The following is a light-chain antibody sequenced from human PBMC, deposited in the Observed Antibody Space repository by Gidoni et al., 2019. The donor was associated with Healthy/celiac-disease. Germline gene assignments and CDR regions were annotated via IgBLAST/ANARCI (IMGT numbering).Light chain of an antibody. CDR1: QSISSW. J-gene: IGKJ1*01. CDR2: DAS. Sequence: DIQMTQPPSNLTASVGDRVTITCRASQSISSWLAWYQQKPGKAPKLLIYDASSLESGVPSRFSGSGSGTEFTLTISSLQPDDFATYYCQQYRTFGQGTKVEIK. CDR3: QQYRT. V-gene: IGKV1-5*01.